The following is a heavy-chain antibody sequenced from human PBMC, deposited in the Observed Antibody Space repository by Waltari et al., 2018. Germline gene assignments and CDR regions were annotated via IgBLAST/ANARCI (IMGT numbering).Heavy chain of an antibody. CDR1: GFTFPNFA. D-gene: IGHD3-16*01. CDR3: ARGPLGGFHAGDYFDH. J-gene: IGHJ4*02. V-gene: IGHV1-3*01. Sequence: QVQLVQSGAEVKKPGASVKISCQASGFTFPNFAIHWVRQAPGQRPEWMGWINAENGSRKYSQKFQDRVTSTRDTSANTASLALSSLRSEDAATDFCARGPLGGFHAGDYFDHWGQGTLVTVSS. CDR2: INAENGSR.